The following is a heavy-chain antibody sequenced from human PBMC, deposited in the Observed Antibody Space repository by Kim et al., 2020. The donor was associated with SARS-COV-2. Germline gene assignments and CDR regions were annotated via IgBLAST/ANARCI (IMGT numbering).Heavy chain of an antibody. Sequence: GGSLRLSCAASGFTFSSYGMHWVRQAPGKGLEWVAVISYDGSNKYYADSVKGRFTISRDNSKNTLYLQMNSLRAEDTAVYYCARDRGSGIANFQHWGQGTLVTVSS. V-gene: IGHV3-33*05. J-gene: IGHJ1*01. D-gene: IGHD3-10*01. CDR3: ARDRGSGIANFQH. CDR2: ISYDGSNK. CDR1: GFTFSSYG.